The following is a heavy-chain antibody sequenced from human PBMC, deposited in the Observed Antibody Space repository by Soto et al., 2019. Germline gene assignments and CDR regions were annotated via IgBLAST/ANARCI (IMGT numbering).Heavy chain of an antibody. CDR3: AREPYYYDSSGYYPGAYFDY. CDR1: GYTFTSYG. J-gene: IGHJ4*02. D-gene: IGHD3-22*01. Sequence: ASVKVSCKASGYTFTSYGISWVRQAPGQGLEWMGWISAYNGNTNYAQKLQGRVTMTTDTSTSTAYMELRSLGSDDTAVYYCAREPYYYDSSGYYPGAYFDYWGQGTLVTVSS. V-gene: IGHV1-18*01. CDR2: ISAYNGNT.